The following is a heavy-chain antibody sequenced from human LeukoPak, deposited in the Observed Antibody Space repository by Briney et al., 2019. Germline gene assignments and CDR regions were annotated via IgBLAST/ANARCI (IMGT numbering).Heavy chain of an antibody. CDR3: ARGYASGCYST. J-gene: IGHJ5*02. Sequence: KSSETLSLTCTMSGGSNSGDYWSWIRQPAGEGLEWIGRIYPSGSTYLNPSLKSRVSMSVDVSKSQIFLKVDSVTAADTAVYYCARGYASGCYSTWGQGILVTVSS. V-gene: IGHV4-4*07. CDR1: GGSNSGDY. CDR2: IYPSGST. D-gene: IGHD3-10*01.